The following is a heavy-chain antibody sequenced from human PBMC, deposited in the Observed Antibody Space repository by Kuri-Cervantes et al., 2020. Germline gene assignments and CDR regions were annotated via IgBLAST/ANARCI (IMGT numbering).Heavy chain of an antibody. V-gene: IGHV3-11*01. CDR1: GFTFSDYY. CDR3: ARDQGYSGYVSALGY. D-gene: IGHD5-12*01. J-gene: IGHJ4*02. Sequence: GESLKISCAASGFTFSDYYMGWIRQAPGKGLEWVSYISSSGSTIYYADSVKGRFTISRDNAKNSLYLQMNSLRAEDTAVYYCARDQGYSGYVSALGYWGQGTLVTVSS. CDR2: ISSSGSTI.